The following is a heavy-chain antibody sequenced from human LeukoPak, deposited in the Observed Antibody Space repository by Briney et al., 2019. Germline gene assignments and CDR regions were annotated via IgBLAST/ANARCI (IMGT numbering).Heavy chain of an antibody. CDR3: ARSLGYCSGGSCYGLVVLLPEFDY. Sequence: GGSLRLSRAASGFTFSSYWMHWVRQAPGKGLVWVSRINSDGSSTSYADSVKGRFTISRDNAKNTLYLQMNSLRAEDTAVYYCARSLGYCSGGSCYGLVVLLPEFDYWGQGTLVTVSS. D-gene: IGHD2-15*01. V-gene: IGHV3-74*01. CDR1: GFTFSSYW. CDR2: INSDGSST. J-gene: IGHJ4*02.